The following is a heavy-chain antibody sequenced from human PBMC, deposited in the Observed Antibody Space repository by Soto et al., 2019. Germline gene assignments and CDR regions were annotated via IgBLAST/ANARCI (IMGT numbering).Heavy chain of an antibody. CDR1: GFTFSSYW. CDR2: IKQDGSEK. CDR3: AREVAVAGPAFDY. Sequence: HPGGSLXLSCAASGFTFSSYWMSWVRQAPGKGLEWVANIKQDGSEKYYVDSVKGRFTISRDNAKNSLYLQMNSLRAEDTAVYYCAREVAVAGPAFDYWGQGTLVTVSS. D-gene: IGHD6-19*01. V-gene: IGHV3-7*04. J-gene: IGHJ4*02.